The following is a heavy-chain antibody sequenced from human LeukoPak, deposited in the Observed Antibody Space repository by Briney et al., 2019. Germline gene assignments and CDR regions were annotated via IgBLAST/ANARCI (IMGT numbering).Heavy chain of an antibody. Sequence: GASVKVSCKASGYTFTGYFMHWVRQAPGQGLEWMGWINPNSGGTNYAQKFQGRVTTTRDTSISTAYMELSRLRSDDTAVYYCARGPYVRYQLLYYFDYWGQGTLVTVSS. CDR2: INPNSGGT. D-gene: IGHD2-2*01. CDR3: ARGPYVRYQLLYYFDY. V-gene: IGHV1-2*02. CDR1: GYTFTGYF. J-gene: IGHJ4*02.